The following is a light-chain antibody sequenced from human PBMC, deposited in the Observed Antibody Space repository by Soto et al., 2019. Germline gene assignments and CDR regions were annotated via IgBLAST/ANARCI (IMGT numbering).Light chain of an antibody. Sequence: EIVLTQSPGTLSLSPGERATLSCRASQSVSSSYLAWYQQKPGQAPRLLIYGASSRATGVPDRFSGSGSVTDFTLTISRLEPHDFAVYCCQQYGSSPPTFGQGTKVDIK. J-gene: IGKJ1*01. CDR2: GAS. CDR1: QSVSSSY. V-gene: IGKV3-20*01. CDR3: QQYGSSPPT.